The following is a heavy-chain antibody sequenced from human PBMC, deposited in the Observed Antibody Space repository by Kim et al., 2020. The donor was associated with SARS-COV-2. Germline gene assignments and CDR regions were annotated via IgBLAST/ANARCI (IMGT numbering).Heavy chain of an antibody. J-gene: IGHJ6*02. Sequence: SETLSLTCTVSGGSISSYYWSWIRQPPGKGLEWIGYIYYSGSTNYNPSLKSRVTISVDTSKNQFSLKLSSVTAADTAVYYCARVVHSGSYYGHYYYGMDVWGQGTTVTVSS. D-gene: IGHD1-26*01. CDR1: GGSISSYY. V-gene: IGHV4-59*13. CDR2: IYYSGST. CDR3: ARVVHSGSYYGHYYYGMDV.